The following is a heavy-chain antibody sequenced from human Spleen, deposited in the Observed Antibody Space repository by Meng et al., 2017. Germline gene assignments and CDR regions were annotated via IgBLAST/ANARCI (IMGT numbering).Heavy chain of an antibody. CDR2: INHGGST. CDR1: GGSFSGYY. D-gene: IGHD5-12*01. Sequence: SQTRSLTCAVYGGSFSGYYWSWIRQPPGKGLEWIGEINHGGSTNYTPSLKSRVTMSVDTSNNQISLKLSSVTAADTAVYYCARGRSAYDAFDVWGQGTLVTVSS. CDR3: ARGRSAYDAFDV. J-gene: IGHJ3*01. V-gene: IGHV4-34*01.